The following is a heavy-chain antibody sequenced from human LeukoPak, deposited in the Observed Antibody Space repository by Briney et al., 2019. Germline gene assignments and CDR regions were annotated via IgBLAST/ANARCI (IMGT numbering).Heavy chain of an antibody. CDR3: AKDRSEKMATIFDY. V-gene: IGHV3-23*01. CDR2: ITSSGGST. D-gene: IGHD5-24*01. J-gene: IGHJ4*02. CDR1: GFIFKNYA. Sequence: PGGSLRLSCAASGFIFKNYAMNWVRQAPGKGLEWVSAITSSGGSTYYADSVKGRFTISRDNSKNTLYLQMNSLRAEDTAVYYCAKDRSEKMATIFDYWGQGTLVTVSS.